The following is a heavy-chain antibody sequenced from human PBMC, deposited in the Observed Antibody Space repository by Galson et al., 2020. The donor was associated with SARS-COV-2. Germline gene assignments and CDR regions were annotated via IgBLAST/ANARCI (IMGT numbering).Heavy chain of an antibody. CDR2: IYYSGNT. Sequence: SETLSLTCTVSGDSISSGGYYWSWIRQHPGKGLEWLGYIYYSGNTYYNPSLKSLVSISVDTSKNQFSLKLTSVTAADTAVYYCARTTVTTTTSDYSYYMDVWGKGTTVTVSS. CDR3: ARTTVTTTTSDYSYYMDV. CDR1: GDSISSGGYY. J-gene: IGHJ6*03. D-gene: IGHD4-4*01. V-gene: IGHV4-31*01.